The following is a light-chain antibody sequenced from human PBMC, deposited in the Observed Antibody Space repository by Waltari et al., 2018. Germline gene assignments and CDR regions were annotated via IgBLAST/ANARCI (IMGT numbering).Light chain of an antibody. CDR1: SSNIGSNY. Sequence: QSVLTQPPSASGTPGQRVTIPCSGRSSNIGSNYGYWYQHVPGAAPKLLIYRNNQRPSGVPDRFSGSKSGTSASLAISGLRSEDEADYYCAAWDDSLSRWLLGGGTKLTVL. CDR2: RNN. J-gene: IGLJ3*02. CDR3: AAWDDSLSRWL. V-gene: IGLV1-47*01.